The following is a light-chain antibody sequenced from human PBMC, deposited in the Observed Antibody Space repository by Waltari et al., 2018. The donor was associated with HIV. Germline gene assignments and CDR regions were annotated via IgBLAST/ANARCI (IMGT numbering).Light chain of an antibody. CDR2: NVN. CDR3: SSYTSSGPRYVL. V-gene: IGLV2-14*03. J-gene: IGLJ2*01. Sequence: QSALTQPASVSGSPGQSINISCTGTRGDVGGYNFVSWYQKHPGKAPKLIIYNVNSRPSGVSIRFSGSRSANTASLTISGLQAEDEADYFCSSYTSSGPRYVLFGGGTRLTVL. CDR1: RGDVGGYNF.